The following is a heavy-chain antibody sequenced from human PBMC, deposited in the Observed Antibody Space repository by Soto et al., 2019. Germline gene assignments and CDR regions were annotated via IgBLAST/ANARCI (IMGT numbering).Heavy chain of an antibody. D-gene: IGHD2-8*01. CDR2: ISYDGSNK. CDR3: AKSDLVLKC. V-gene: IGHV3-30*18. CDR1: GFTFSSYG. Sequence: QVQLVESGGGVVQPGRSLRLSCAASGFTFSSYGMHWVRQAPGKGLEWVAVISYDGSNKYYADSVKGRFTISRDNSKNTLYLQMNSLRAEDTAVYYCAKSDLVLKCWGHGTLVTVSS. J-gene: IGHJ4*01.